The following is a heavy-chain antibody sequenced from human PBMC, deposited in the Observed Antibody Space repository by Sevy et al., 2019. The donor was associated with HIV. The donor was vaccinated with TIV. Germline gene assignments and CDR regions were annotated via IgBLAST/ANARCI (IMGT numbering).Heavy chain of an antibody. CDR2: ISSSGNTI. Sequence: GGSLRLSCAASGFIFSDYYMSWIRQAPGKGLEWVSYISSSGNTIYYADSVKGRFTMSRDNAKNSLFMQMNSLRAEDTAIYYCASGEVGATDWYFDLWGRRTLVTVSS. J-gene: IGHJ2*01. CDR3: ASGEVGATDWYFDL. V-gene: IGHV3-11*01. D-gene: IGHD1-26*01. CDR1: GFIFSDYY.